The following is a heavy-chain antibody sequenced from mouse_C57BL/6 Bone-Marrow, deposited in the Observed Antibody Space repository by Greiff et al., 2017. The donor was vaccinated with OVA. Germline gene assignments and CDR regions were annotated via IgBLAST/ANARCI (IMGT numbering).Heavy chain of an antibody. D-gene: IGHD1-1*01. CDR3: ARLDYYGSRKTWFAY. J-gene: IGHJ3*01. Sequence: DVKLVESGGDLVKPGGSLKLSCAASGFTFSSYGMSWVRQTPDKRLEWVATISSGGSYTYYPDSVKGRFTISRDNAKNTLYLQMSSLKSEDTAMYYCARLDYYGSRKTWFAYWGQGTLVTVSA. CDR1: GFTFSSYG. V-gene: IGHV5-6*02. CDR2: ISSGGSYT.